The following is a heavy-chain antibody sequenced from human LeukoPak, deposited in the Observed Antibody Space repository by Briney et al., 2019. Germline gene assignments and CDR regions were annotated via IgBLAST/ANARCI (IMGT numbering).Heavy chain of an antibody. J-gene: IGHJ6*02. V-gene: IGHV3-23*01. CDR3: AKYGLGSGIQVWGDFGMDV. Sequence: SCKASGFTFSSYGMSWVRQAPGKGLEWVSAISGSGGSTYYADSVKGRFTISRDNSKNTLYLQMNSLRAEDTAVYYCAKYGLGSGIQVWGDFGMDVWGQGTTVTVSS. CDR1: GFTFSSYG. CDR2: ISGSGGST. D-gene: IGHD5-18*01.